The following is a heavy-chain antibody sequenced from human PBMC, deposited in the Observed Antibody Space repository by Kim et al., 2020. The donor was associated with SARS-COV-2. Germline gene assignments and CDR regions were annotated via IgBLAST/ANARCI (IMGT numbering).Heavy chain of an antibody. J-gene: IGHJ6*02. V-gene: IGHV2-70*01. CDR2: IDWDDDK. CDR1: GFSLSTSGMC. D-gene: IGHD2-2*01. Sequence: SGPTLVNPTQTLTLTCTFSGFSLSTSGMCVSWIRQPPGKALEWLALIDWDDDKYYSTSLKTRLTISKDTSKNQVVLTMTNMDPVDTATYYCARILEFPHSYAYYYYGLDVWGQGTTVTVSS. CDR3: ARILEFPHSYAYYYYGLDV.